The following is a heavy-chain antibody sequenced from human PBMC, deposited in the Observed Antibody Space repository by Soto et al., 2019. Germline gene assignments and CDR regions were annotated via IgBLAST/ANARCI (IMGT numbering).Heavy chain of an antibody. CDR1: AFSFSGYP. CDR3: AREGHSSGRAGIFDY. CDR2: ISHDGSAN. D-gene: IGHD6-19*01. Sequence: QVQLVESGGGVVQPGGSLTLSCAASAFSFSGYPMHWVRQAPGKGLEWVAVISHDGSANYHADSVRGRFSISRDNSKNTVFLQMNNLRDDDTSVYFCAREGHSSGRAGIFDYWGQGILVTVSA. V-gene: IGHV3-30-3*01. J-gene: IGHJ4*02.